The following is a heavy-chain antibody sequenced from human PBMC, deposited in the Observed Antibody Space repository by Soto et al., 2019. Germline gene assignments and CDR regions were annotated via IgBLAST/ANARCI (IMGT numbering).Heavy chain of an antibody. V-gene: IGHV3-74*01. CDR2: INSDGSSA. CDR1: GFTFSRYW. Sequence: PGVSLGISCAGSGFTFSRYWMHWVRQVPGGGLVWVSRINSDGSSATYADSVKGRFTISRDNAKNTLYVQMNSLRAEDSAVYYCARDGGAFCSGGSCHEFDYWGQGTLVTVSS. D-gene: IGHD2-15*01. CDR3: ARDGGAFCSGGSCHEFDY. J-gene: IGHJ4*02.